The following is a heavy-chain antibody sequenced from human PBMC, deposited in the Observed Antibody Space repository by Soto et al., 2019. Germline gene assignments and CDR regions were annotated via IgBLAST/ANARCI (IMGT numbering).Heavy chain of an antibody. CDR3: TTVPIRGKAFDI. V-gene: IGHV3-15*07. D-gene: IGHD3-16*01. CDR2: IEGKTDGGTI. Sequence: EVQLVESGGGLVKPGESLRLSCAASGFTFSNAWMHWVRQAPGRGLEWVGRIEGKTDGGTIDYAAPVKGRFTISRDDSKNTLYLQMNSLKSEDTAVYYCTTVPIRGKAFDIWGQGTMVTVSS. J-gene: IGHJ3*02. CDR1: GFTFSNAW.